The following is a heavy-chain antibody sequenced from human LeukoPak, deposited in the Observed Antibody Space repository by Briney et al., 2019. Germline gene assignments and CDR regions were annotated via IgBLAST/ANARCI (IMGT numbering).Heavy chain of an antibody. V-gene: IGHV1-8*01. CDR2: MNPNSGNT. Sequence: ASVKVSCKASGYTFTSYDINWVRQATGQGLEWMGWMNPNSGNTGYAQKFQGRVTMTTDTSTSTAYMELRSLRSDDTAVYYCARQNLRDSDAFDIWGQGTMVTVSS. D-gene: IGHD2/OR15-2a*01. CDR1: GYTFTSYD. CDR3: ARQNLRDSDAFDI. J-gene: IGHJ3*02.